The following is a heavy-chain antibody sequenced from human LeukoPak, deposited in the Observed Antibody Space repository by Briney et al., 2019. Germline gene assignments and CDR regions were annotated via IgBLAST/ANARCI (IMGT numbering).Heavy chain of an antibody. Sequence: PGGSLRLSCAVSGFTVSSNYMSWVRQAPGKGLEWVSVIYSGGKTHYADSAKGRFTISRDNSKNTLYLQMNSLRAEDTAVYYCARDPYVTVGAHAFDIWGQGTMVTVAS. CDR1: GFTVSSNY. CDR2: IYSGGKT. D-gene: IGHD1-26*01. CDR3: ARDPYVTVGAHAFDI. J-gene: IGHJ3*02. V-gene: IGHV3-66*01.